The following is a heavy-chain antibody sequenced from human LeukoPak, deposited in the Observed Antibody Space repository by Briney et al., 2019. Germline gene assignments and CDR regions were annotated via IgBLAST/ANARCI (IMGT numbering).Heavy chain of an antibody. D-gene: IGHD1-26*01. CDR3: VRDWDHFDFDS. CDR2: IKGDGSHT. CDR1: GFTFSSYW. V-gene: IGHV3-74*01. J-gene: IGHJ5*01. Sequence: PGGSLRLSCAASGFTFSSYWMHWVRQAPGKGLVWVSRIKGDGSHTVYADSVKGRFTISRDNAKNTLFLQMRSLRVEDTAVYYCVRDWDHFDFDSWGQGTLVTVSS.